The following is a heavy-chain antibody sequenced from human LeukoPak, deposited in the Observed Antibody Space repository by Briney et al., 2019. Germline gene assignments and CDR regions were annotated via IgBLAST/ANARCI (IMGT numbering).Heavy chain of an antibody. J-gene: IGHJ4*02. Sequence: SETLSLTCTVSGGSISSYYWSWIRQPPGKGLEWIGYIYYSGSTNYNPSLKSRVTISVDTSKNQLSLKLSPVTAADTAVYYCARRDDYFDYWGQGTLVTVSS. CDR1: GGSISSYY. CDR2: IYYSGST. CDR3: ARRDDYFDY. V-gene: IGHV4-59*08.